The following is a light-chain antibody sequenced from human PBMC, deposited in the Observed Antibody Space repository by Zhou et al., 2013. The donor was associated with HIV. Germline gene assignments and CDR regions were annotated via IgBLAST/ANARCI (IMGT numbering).Light chain of an antibody. CDR3: QQYGSSPLYT. V-gene: IGKV3-15*01. J-gene: IGKJ2*01. CDR1: QSVSSK. CDR2: GAS. Sequence: EIVMTQSPATLSVSPGERATLSCTASQSVSSKLAWYQQKPGQAPRLLVYGASTRATSVPARFSGSGSGTDFTLIISSLQSEDIALYYCQQYGSSPLYTFGQGTKLEIK.